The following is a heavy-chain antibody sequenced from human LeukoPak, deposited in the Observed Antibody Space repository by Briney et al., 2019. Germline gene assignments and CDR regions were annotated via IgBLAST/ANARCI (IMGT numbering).Heavy chain of an antibody. J-gene: IGHJ3*02. V-gene: IGHV3-9*01. CDR2: ISWNSGSI. CDR3: AKEWNHDAFDI. Sequence: GRSLRLSCAASGFTFDDYAMHWVRQAPGKGLEWVSGISWNSGSIGYADSVKGRFTISRDNAKNSLYLQMNSLRAEDTALYYCAKEWNHDAFDIWGQGTMVTGSS. CDR1: GFTFDDYA. D-gene: IGHD1-14*01.